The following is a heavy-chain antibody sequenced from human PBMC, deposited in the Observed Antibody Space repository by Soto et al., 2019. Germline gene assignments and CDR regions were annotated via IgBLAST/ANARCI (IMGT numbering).Heavy chain of an antibody. CDR1: GYSFTDYH. Sequence: ASVKVSCKASGYSFTDYHIHWVRQAPGQGLEWLGRINPKSGGTSTAQKFQGWVTMTRDRSISTAYMELTRLRSDDTAVYFCARGHSTDCSNGVCSFFYNHEMDVWGQGTTVT. CDR2: INPKSGGT. V-gene: IGHV1-2*04. CDR3: ARGHSTDCSNGVCSFFYNHEMDV. D-gene: IGHD2-8*01. J-gene: IGHJ6*02.